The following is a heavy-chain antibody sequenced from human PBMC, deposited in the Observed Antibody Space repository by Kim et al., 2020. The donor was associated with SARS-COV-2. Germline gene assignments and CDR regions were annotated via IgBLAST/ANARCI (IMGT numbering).Heavy chain of an antibody. Sequence: GGSLRLSCAASGFTFSNFAMRWVRQAPGKGLEWVSGISGSGSNKYYADSVKGRFAISRDNSKKSLYLQMNSLRAEDTAVYYCAKDGKWATPNWGQGTLVTVSS. CDR2: ISGSGSNK. CDR1: GFTFSNFA. J-gene: IGHJ4*02. CDR3: AKDGKWATPN. V-gene: IGHV3-23*01. D-gene: IGHD1-26*01.